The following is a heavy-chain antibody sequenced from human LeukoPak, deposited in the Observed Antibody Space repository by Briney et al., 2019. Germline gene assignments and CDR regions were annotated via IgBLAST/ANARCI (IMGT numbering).Heavy chain of an antibody. CDR2: ISSSSGYI. V-gene: IGHV3-21*01. CDR3: ARADRYYDILTGYNRGSYFDY. J-gene: IGHJ4*02. CDR1: GFTFSSYS. D-gene: IGHD3-9*01. Sequence: GGSLRLSCAASGFTFSSYSMNWVRQAPGKGLEWVSSISSSSGYIYYADSVKGRFTISRDNAKNSLYLQLNSLRAEDTAVYYCARADRYYDILTGYNRGSYFDYWGQGTLVTVSS.